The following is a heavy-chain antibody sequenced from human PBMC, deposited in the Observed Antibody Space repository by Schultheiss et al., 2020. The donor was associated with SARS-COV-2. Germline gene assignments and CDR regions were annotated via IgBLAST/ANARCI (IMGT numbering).Heavy chain of an antibody. V-gene: IGHV4-34*01. CDR2: INHSGST. J-gene: IGHJ5*02. CDR3: ARDPRGAARQGA. Sequence: GSLRLSCAVYGGSFSGYYWSWIRQPPGKGLEWIGEINHSGSTNYNPSLKSRVTISVDTSKNQFSLKLSSVTAADTAVYYCARDPRGAARQGAWGQGTLVTVSS. CDR1: GGSFSGYY. D-gene: IGHD6-6*01.